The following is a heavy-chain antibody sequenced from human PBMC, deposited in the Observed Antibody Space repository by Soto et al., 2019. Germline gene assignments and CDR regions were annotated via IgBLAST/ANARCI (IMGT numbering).Heavy chain of an antibody. CDR2: TRNKANSYTT. Sequence: GWLGRACAASGCTFSDHYMDWVRQAPGKGLEWVGLTRNKANSYTTEYAASVKGRFTISRDDSKNSMYLQMNSLKTEDTAVYYCARGGYCSDSSCHSEYYGMDVWGQGTKVTVSS. J-gene: IGHJ6*02. CDR3: ARGGYCSDSSCHSEYYGMDV. V-gene: IGHV3-72*01. CDR1: GCTFSDHY. D-gene: IGHD2-15*01.